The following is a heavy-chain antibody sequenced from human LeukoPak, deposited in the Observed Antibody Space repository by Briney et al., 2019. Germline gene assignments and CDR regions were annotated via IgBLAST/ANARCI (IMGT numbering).Heavy chain of an antibody. CDR1: GYTFTDYY. D-gene: IGHD3-22*01. Sequence: GASVKVSCKASGYTFTDYYIHWVRQAPGQGLEWKGRINPKSGGTNYAQKFQGRVTMTRDTSISTAYMEVISLRSDDTAVYYCAKDKVGDDSGLVDYWGQGILVTVSS. CDR2: INPKSGGT. CDR3: AKDKVGDDSGLVDY. V-gene: IGHV1-2*06. J-gene: IGHJ4*02.